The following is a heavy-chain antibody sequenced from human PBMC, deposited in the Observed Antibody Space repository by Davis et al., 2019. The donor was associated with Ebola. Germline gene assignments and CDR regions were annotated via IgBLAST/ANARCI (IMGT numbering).Heavy chain of an antibody. D-gene: IGHD3/OR15-3a*01. CDR2: ISAYNGNT. CDR3: AGLDYNAFDI. CDR1: GYTFTSYG. V-gene: IGHV1-18*01. Sequence: AASVKVSCKASGYTFTSYGISWVRQAPGQGLEWMGWISAYNGNTNYAQKLQGRVTMTTDTSTSTVYMELSSLRSEDTAVYYCAGLDYNAFDIWGQGTMVTVSS. J-gene: IGHJ3*02.